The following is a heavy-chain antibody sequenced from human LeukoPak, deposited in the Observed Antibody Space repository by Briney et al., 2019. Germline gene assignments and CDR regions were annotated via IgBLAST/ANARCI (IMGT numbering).Heavy chain of an antibody. Sequence: ASVKVSCKASGYTFTSYGISWVRQAPGQGQEGMVWISAYNGNTNYAQNLQGRVTITTDTSTSTAYMQLKSLRSDDTAVYYCARVPDGYNTCYFYLWGRGTLVTVSS. CDR2: ISAYNGNT. CDR1: GYTFTSYG. D-gene: IGHD5-24*01. CDR3: ARVPDGYNTCYFYL. J-gene: IGHJ2*01. V-gene: IGHV1-18*01.